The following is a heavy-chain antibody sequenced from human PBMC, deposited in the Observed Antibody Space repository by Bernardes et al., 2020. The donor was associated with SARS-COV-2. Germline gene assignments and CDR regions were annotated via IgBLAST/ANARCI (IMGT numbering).Heavy chain of an antibody. V-gene: IGHV3-30*18. D-gene: IGHD3-10*01. J-gene: IGHJ4*02. CDR3: VKVSNIFWFGEERGLFDY. CDR2: ISYEGSQK. CDR1: GFAFNNYG. Sequence: GWSLRLSCAASGFAFNNYGMHWVRQTQGKRPEWLAVISYEGSQKRYADSLEGRFSISRDFSTNTLYLHMNSLRPEDTAVYYCVKVSNIFWFGEERGLFDYWGQGTLVTVSS.